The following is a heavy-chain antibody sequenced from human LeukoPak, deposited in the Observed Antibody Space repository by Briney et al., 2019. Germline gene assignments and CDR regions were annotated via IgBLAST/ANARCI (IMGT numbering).Heavy chain of an antibody. Sequence: GGSLRLSCAASCYTFSTYSVTWVRQGPGKGLEWVSSIYPSGDSTFYADSVKGRFTISRDNSKNTLYLQMSSLRTEDTAIYYCAKDVVPDSGWDLDYWGQGTLVTVSS. CDR2: IYPSGDST. CDR1: CYTFSTYS. CDR3: AKDVVPDSGWDLDY. V-gene: IGHV3-23*01. D-gene: IGHD6-19*01. J-gene: IGHJ4*02.